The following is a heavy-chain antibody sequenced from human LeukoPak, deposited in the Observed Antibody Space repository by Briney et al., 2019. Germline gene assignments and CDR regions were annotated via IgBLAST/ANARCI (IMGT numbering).Heavy chain of an antibody. V-gene: IGHV3-21*01. CDR2: ISSSSDYI. CDR3: VRIPNSANFPNWFDP. Sequence: GGSLRLSCAASGFTFSSSTMNWVRRAPGKGLEWVSSISSSSDYIYYADSVKGRFTISRDNAKNSLYLQMNSLRAEDAAVYYCVRIPNSANFPNWFDPWGQGTLVTVSS. D-gene: IGHD4/OR15-4a*01. J-gene: IGHJ5*02. CDR1: GFTFSSST.